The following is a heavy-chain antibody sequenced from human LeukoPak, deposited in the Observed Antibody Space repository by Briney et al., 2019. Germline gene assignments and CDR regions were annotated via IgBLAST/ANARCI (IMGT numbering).Heavy chain of an antibody. J-gene: IGHJ4*02. Sequence: ASVKVSCKASGYTFTGYYIHWVRQAPGQGREWMGWINPNSGGTKYAQKFQGRVTMTRDTSIRTAYMELSSLTSDDTALYYCATDGAVAGTAYPEYWGQGTLVTVSS. CDR1: GYTFTGYY. CDR2: INPNSGGT. CDR3: ATDGAVAGTAYPEY. D-gene: IGHD6-19*01. V-gene: IGHV1-2*02.